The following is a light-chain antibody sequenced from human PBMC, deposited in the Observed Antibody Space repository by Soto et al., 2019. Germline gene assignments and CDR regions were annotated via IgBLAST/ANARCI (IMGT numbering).Light chain of an antibody. J-gene: IGLJ2*01. Sequence: QSVLTQPPSVSGAPGQRVTISCTGGSSNIGAGYDVHWYQQLPGTAPKLLIFGSSNRASGVPDRFSGSKSGTSASLAITGRQAEDEADYYCQSYDSSLSGFVLFGGGTKLTVL. V-gene: IGLV1-40*01. CDR2: GSS. CDR3: QSYDSSLSGFVL. CDR1: SSNIGAGYD.